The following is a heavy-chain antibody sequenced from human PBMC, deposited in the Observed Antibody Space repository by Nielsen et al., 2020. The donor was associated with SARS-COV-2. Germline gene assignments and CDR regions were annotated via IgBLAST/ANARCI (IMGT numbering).Heavy chain of an antibody. CDR2: ISYDGSNK. D-gene: IGHD3-9*01. Sequence: WIRQPPGKGLEWVAVISYDGSNKYYADSVKGRFTISRDNSKNTLYLQMNSLRAEDTAVYYCARDRGYFDPYGMDVWGQGTTVTVSS. CDR3: ARDRGYFDPYGMDV. V-gene: IGHV3-30*03. J-gene: IGHJ6*02.